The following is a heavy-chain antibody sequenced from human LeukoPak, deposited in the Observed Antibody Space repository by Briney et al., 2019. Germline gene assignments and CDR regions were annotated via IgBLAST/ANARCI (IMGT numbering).Heavy chain of an antibody. D-gene: IGHD3-3*01. J-gene: IGHJ5*02. CDR2: IYYSGST. Sequence: PSEALSLTCTVSGGSISSYYWSWIRQPPGKGLEWIGYIYYSGSTNYNPSLKSRVTISVDTSKNQFSLKLSSVTAADTAVYYCARDRSYYDFWSGYYPENWFDPWGQGTLVTVSS. V-gene: IGHV4-59*01. CDR3: ARDRSYYDFWSGYYPENWFDP. CDR1: GGSISSYY.